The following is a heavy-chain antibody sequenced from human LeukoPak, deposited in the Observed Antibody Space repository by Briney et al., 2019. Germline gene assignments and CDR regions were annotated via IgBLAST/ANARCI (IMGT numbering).Heavy chain of an antibody. J-gene: IGHJ5*02. CDR1: GVSISSRY. CDR2: IYYSGST. D-gene: IGHD3-22*01. V-gene: IGHV4-59*11. CDR3: ARSDYYDSWFDP. Sequence: SETLSLTCTVSGVSISSRYWCWIRQPPRKGLEVIGYIYYSGSTNYNPSLKSRVTISVDTSKNQFSLKLSSVTAADTAVYYCARSDYYDSWFDPWGQGTLVTVSS.